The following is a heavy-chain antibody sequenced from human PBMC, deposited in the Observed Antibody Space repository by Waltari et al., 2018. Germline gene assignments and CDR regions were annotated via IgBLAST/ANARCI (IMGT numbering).Heavy chain of an antibody. J-gene: IGHJ4*02. Sequence: EVQLVESGGGLVQPGGSLRLSCAASGFTFSIYWMHWVRQAPGKGVVWGTSSDTDGMTTDYADSVKGRFIISRDNARNTLYLQMNSLRAEDTAIYYCGSDLTGVQDFWGPGTLVTVSS. CDR1: GFTFSIYW. D-gene: IGHD2-8*02. V-gene: IGHV3-74*01. CDR3: GSDLTGVQDF. CDR2: SDTDGMTT.